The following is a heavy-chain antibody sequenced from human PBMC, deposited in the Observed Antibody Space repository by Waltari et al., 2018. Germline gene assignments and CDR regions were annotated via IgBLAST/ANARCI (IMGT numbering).Heavy chain of an antibody. J-gene: IGHJ4*02. D-gene: IGHD3-22*01. CDR1: GFSVVDFA. CDR2: MRSKTDGETA. Sequence: EVQLVESGGGLAQPGRSLRLSCSVSGFSVVDFAISWFRQAPGKGLEWVGFMRSKTDGETAQYAASVKGRFSISRDDSKNIAHLQMNSLKTEDTAVYYCARGEYSSAYWGQGTRVTVSS. V-gene: IGHV3-49*03. CDR3: ARGEYSSAY.